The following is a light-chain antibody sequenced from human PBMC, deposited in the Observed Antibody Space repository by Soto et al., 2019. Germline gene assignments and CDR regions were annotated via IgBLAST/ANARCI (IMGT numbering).Light chain of an antibody. CDR1: SSDVGAYNF. CDR3: SSYAVSITIYV. V-gene: IGLV2-8*01. CDR2: EVT. Sequence: QSALAQPPSASGSPGQSVTISCTGTSSDVGAYNFVSWYQQLPGKAPKLMIYEVTKRPSGVPDRFSGSKSGNTASLTVSGLQAEDEADYYCSSYAVSITIYVFGTGTKLTVL. J-gene: IGLJ1*01.